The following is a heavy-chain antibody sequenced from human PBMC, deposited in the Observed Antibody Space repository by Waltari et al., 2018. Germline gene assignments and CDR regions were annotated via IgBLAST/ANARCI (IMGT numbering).Heavy chain of an antibody. CDR1: GGTFSSYA. Sequence: QVQLVQSGAEVKKPGSSVKVSCKASGGTFSSYAISWVRQAPGQGLEWMGGIIPIFGTANYAQKFQGRVTITADESTSTAYMELSSLRSEDTAVYYCARGTLYCSSTSCYRRYYYYMDVWGKGTTVTISS. CDR3: ARGTLYCSSTSCYRRYYYYMDV. CDR2: IIPIFGTA. V-gene: IGHV1-69*12. D-gene: IGHD2-2*01. J-gene: IGHJ6*03.